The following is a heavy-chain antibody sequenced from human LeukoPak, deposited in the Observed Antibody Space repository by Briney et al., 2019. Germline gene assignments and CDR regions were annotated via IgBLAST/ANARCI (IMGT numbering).Heavy chain of an antibody. CDR3: ASSLDAYCSGGSCYHSYYYYYGKDV. D-gene: IGHD2-15*01. CDR1: GYSFTSYW. J-gene: IGHJ6*02. Sequence: GESLKISCKGSGYSFTSYWISWVRQMPGKGLEWMGRIDPSDSYTNYSPSFQGHVTISADKSISTAYLQWSSLKASDTAMYYCASSLDAYCSGGSCYHSYYYYYGKDVWGQGTTVTVSS. CDR2: IDPSDSYT. V-gene: IGHV5-10-1*01.